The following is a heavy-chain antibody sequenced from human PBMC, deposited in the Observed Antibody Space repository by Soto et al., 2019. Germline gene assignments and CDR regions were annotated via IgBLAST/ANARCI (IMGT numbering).Heavy chain of an antibody. CDR2: ISYDGSNK. D-gene: IGHD3-3*01. J-gene: IGHJ5*02. CDR1: GFTFSSYG. CDR3: AKTTAGYDFWSGYTHFRIWEEKNWFDP. Sequence: PGGSLRLSCAASGFTFSSYGMHWVRQAPGKGLEWVAVISYDGSNKYYADSVKGRFTISRDNSKNTLYLQMNSLRAEDTAVYDCAKTTAGYDFWSGYTHFRIWEEKNWFDPWGQGTLVTVSS. V-gene: IGHV3-30*18.